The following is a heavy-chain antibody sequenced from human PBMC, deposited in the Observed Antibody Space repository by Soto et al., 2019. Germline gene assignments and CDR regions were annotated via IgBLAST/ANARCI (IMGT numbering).Heavy chain of an antibody. D-gene: IGHD6-13*01. CDR3: ARDTAAAGTPYYYYYGMDV. CDR1: GFTFSSYS. Sequence: GGSLRLSCAASGFTFSSYSMNWVRQAPGKGLEWVSSISSSSSYIYYADSVKGRFTISRDNAKNSLYLQMNSLRAEDTAVYYCARDTAAAGTPYYYYYGMDVWGQGTTVTVSS. CDR2: ISSSSSYI. J-gene: IGHJ6*02. V-gene: IGHV3-21*01.